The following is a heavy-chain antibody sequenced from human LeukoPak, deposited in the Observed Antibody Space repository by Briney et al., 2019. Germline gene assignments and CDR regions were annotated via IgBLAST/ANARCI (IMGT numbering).Heavy chain of an antibody. Sequence: PGGSLRLSCAASEFTFSSYTMNWVRQAPGKGLEWVSSISTSSIYIYYADSVKGRFTISGDNAKNSLFLQMNSLRAEDTAVYYCARARVGATTLFTAFDIWGQGTMVTVSS. CDR3: ARARVGATTLFTAFDI. V-gene: IGHV3-21*01. CDR2: ISTSSIYI. CDR1: EFTFSSYT. J-gene: IGHJ3*02. D-gene: IGHD1-26*01.